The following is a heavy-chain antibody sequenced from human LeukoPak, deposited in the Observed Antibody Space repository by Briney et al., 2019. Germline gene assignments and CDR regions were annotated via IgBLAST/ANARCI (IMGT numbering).Heavy chain of an antibody. J-gene: IGHJ6*03. Sequence: PSETLSLTCTVSGGSISSSSYYWGWIRQPPGKGLEWIGSIYYSGSTYYNPSLKSRVTISVDTSKNQFSLKLSSVTAADTAVYYCAGGYGSGSYYNDYYYYYMDVWGKGTTVTISS. CDR1: GGSISSSSYY. V-gene: IGHV4-39*07. CDR3: AGGYGSGSYYNDYYYYYMDV. D-gene: IGHD3-10*01. CDR2: IYYSGST.